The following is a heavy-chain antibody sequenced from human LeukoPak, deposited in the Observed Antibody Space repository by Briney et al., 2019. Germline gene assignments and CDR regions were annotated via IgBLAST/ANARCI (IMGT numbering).Heavy chain of an antibody. Sequence: PSETLSLTCAVYGGSFSGYYWRWIRQPPGKGLEWIGDINHSGSTNYNPSLKSRVTISVDTSKNQFSLKLSSVTAADTAVYYCAAFIRIGGNAMNWFDPWGQGTLVTVSS. CDR1: GGSFSGYY. CDR2: INHSGST. CDR3: AAFIRIGGNAMNWFDP. D-gene: IGHD1-1*01. J-gene: IGHJ5*02. V-gene: IGHV4-34*01.